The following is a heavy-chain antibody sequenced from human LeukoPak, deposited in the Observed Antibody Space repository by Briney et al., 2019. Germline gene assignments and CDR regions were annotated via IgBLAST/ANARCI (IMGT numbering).Heavy chain of an antibody. Sequence: SQTLSLTCAISGDSVSSNSAAWNWIRQSPSRGLEWLGRTYYRTKWYNDYAVPVKSRITINQNTSKNQFSLQLNSVTAQETAVYYCARDLCLDYGSGNWFDPWGQGTLVTVSS. CDR2: TYYRTKWYN. D-gene: IGHD3-10*01. CDR3: ARDLCLDYGSGNWFDP. CDR1: GDSVSSNSAA. V-gene: IGHV6-1*01. J-gene: IGHJ5*02.